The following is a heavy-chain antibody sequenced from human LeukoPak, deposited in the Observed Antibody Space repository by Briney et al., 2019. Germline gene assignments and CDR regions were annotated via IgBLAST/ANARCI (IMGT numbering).Heavy chain of an antibody. Sequence: GGSLRLSCAASGFTFSSYGMNWVRQAPGKGLEWVSAISGSGGSTYYADSVKGRFTISRDNSKNTLYLQMNSLRAEDTAVYYCAKESSAGWFGELSNYYYYYMDVWGKGTTVTISS. D-gene: IGHD3-10*01. V-gene: IGHV3-23*01. J-gene: IGHJ6*03. CDR1: GFTFSSYG. CDR3: AKESSAGWFGELSNYYYYYMDV. CDR2: ISGSGGST.